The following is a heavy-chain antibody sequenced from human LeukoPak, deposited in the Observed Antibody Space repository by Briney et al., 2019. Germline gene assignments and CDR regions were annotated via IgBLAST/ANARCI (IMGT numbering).Heavy chain of an antibody. D-gene: IGHD3-22*01. Sequence: NPGGSLRLSCAASGFTFSGYSMNWVRQAPGKGLEWVSSISGSSNYIYYADSVKGRFTISRDNAKNTLYLQMNSLRAEDTAVYYCAKAMHYYDSSGYYYAFDIWGQGTMVTVSS. J-gene: IGHJ3*02. CDR1: GFTFSGYS. CDR3: AKAMHYYDSSGYYYAFDI. CDR2: ISGSSNYI. V-gene: IGHV3-21*04.